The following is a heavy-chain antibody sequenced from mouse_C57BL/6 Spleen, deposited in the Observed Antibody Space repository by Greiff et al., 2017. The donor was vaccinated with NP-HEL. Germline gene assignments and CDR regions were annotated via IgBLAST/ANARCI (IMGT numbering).Heavy chain of an antibody. V-gene: IGHV1-82*01. CDR1: GYAFSSSW. Sequence: VQLQQSGPELVKPGASVKLSCKASGYAFSSSWMNWVKQRPGKGLEWIGRIYPGDGDTNYNGKFKGKATLTADKSSSTAYMQLSSLTSEDTAVYFCAREDAYWGQGTLVTVSA. CDR3: AREDAY. J-gene: IGHJ3*01. CDR2: IYPGDGDT.